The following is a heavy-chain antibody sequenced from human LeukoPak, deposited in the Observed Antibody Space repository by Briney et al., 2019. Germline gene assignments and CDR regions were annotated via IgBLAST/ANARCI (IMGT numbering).Heavy chain of an antibody. D-gene: IGHD6-6*01. CDR1: GYTFTSYY. CDR3: AREYSSSSTPDV. J-gene: IGHJ6*04. Sequence: ASVKVSCKASGYTFTSYYMHWVRQAPGQGLEWMGWINPNSGGTNYAQKFQGRVTMTRDTSISTAYMELSRLRSDDTAVYYCAREYSSSSTPDVWGKGTTVTVSS. V-gene: IGHV1-2*02. CDR2: INPNSGGT.